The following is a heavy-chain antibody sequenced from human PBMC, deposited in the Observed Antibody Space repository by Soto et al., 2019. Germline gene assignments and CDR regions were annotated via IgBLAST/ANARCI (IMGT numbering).Heavy chain of an antibody. D-gene: IGHD3-10*01. Sequence: QVQLQESGPGLVKPSQTLSLTCTVSGGSISSGAYYWSWIRQHPGKGLEWIGYIYYSGSTYYNPSHKRRVTRSVDTSKNPSSQKLCSVTAADTAVYYGARTPYYYASGSYYPDYYYYGMDVWGQATTVTVSS. CDR2: IYYSGST. J-gene: IGHJ6*02. V-gene: IGHV4-31*03. CDR3: ARTPYYYASGSYYPDYYYYGMDV. CDR1: GGSISSGAYY.